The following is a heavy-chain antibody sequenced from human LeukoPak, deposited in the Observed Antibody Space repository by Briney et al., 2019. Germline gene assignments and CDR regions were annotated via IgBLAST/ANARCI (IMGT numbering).Heavy chain of an antibody. CDR2: IYSGGST. J-gene: IGHJ4*02. D-gene: IGHD6-13*01. Sequence: GGSLILYCAASGFIVGSNYMTWVRPAPGKGLECVSVIYSGGSTYYADSVKGRFTISRHNTKNTLYPQMNSLRAEDTAVYYCSSSSPTSYTDYWGQGTLVTVSS. CDR3: SSSSPTSYTDY. CDR1: GFIVGSNY. V-gene: IGHV3-53*04.